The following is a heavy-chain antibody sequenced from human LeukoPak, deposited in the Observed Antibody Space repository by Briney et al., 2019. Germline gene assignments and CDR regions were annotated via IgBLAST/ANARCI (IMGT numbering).Heavy chain of an antibody. J-gene: IGHJ6*02. CDR3: ARDRYCTNGVCYFEIYYYYGMDV. CDR2: ISAYNGNT. Sequence: WASVKVSCKASGYTFTSYGISWVRQAPGQGLEWMGWISAYNGNTNYAQKLQGRVTMTTDTSTSTAYMELRSLRSDDTAVYYCARDRYCTNGVCYFEIYYYYGMDVWGQGTTVTVSS. D-gene: IGHD2-8*01. V-gene: IGHV1-18*01. CDR1: GYTFTSYG.